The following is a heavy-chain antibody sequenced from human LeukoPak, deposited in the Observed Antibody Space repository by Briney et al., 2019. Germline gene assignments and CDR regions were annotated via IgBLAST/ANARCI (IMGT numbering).Heavy chain of an antibody. Sequence: PSETLSLTCTISGGSISSNSYYWSWIRQPPGKGLEWIGYIYYSGSTNYNPSLKSRVTISVDTSKNQFSLKLSSVTAADTAVYYCAGRPTYYYDSSGWTLWGQGTLVTVSS. CDR2: IYYSGST. D-gene: IGHD3-22*01. V-gene: IGHV4-61*01. CDR3: AGRPTYYYDSSGWTL. J-gene: IGHJ4*02. CDR1: GGSISSNSYY.